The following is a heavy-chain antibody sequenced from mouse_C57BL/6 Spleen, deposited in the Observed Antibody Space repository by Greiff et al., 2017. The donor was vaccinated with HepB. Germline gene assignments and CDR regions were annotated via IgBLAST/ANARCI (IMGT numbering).Heavy chain of an antibody. D-gene: IGHD4-1*01. J-gene: IGHJ3*01. CDR1: GYAFSSYW. Sequence: VQLVESGAELVKPGASVKISCKASGYAFSSYWMNWVKQRPGKGLEWIGQIYPGDGDTNYNGKFKGKATLTADKSSSTAYMQLSSLTSEDSAVYFCARPTGGASWFAYWGQGTLVTVSA. CDR2: IYPGDGDT. V-gene: IGHV1-80*01. CDR3: ARPTGGASWFAY.